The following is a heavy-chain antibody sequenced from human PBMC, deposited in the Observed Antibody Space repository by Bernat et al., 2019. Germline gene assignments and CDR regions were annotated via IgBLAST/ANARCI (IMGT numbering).Heavy chain of an antibody. CDR3: ARGSRYYDFWSGYPKDYGMDV. Sequence: QVLLVQSGAEVKKPGSSVKVSCKASGGTFSSYAISWVRQAPGQGLEWMGRIIPILGIANYAQKFQGRVTITADKSTSTAYMELSSLRSEDTAVYYCARGSRYYDFWSGYPKDYGMDVWGQGTTVTVSS. J-gene: IGHJ6*02. D-gene: IGHD3-3*01. CDR2: IIPILGIA. V-gene: IGHV1-69*04. CDR1: GGTFSSYA.